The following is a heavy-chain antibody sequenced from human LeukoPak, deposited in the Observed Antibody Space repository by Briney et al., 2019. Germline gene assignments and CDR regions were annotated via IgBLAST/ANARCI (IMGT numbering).Heavy chain of an antibody. V-gene: IGHV3-7*04. J-gene: IGHJ4*02. D-gene: IGHD5-18*01. CDR2: IKQDGSEK. CDR3: ARGYSSYY. CDR1: GLTFRSYW. Sequence: PGGSLILSCAAYGLTFRSYWMSWVRPAPGKGLEWVANIKQDGSEKYYVDSVKGRFTISRDNAKNTLYLQMDSLRVEDTAVYYCARGYSSYYCGEGTLVTVSS.